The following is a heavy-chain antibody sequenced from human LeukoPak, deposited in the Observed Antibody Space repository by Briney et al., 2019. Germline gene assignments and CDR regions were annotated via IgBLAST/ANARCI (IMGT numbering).Heavy chain of an antibody. D-gene: IGHD6-13*01. CDR1: GVSISSYY. V-gene: IGHV4-59*08. J-gene: IGHJ3*01. CDR3: ARHDGSSWYYAFDV. Sequence: SETLSLTCTVSGVSISSYYWSWIRQPPGRGLEWIGYIYYSGSTNYNPSLKSRVTISLDTSKNQFSLKLSSVTAADTAVYYCARHDGSSWYYAFDVWGQGTMVTVSS. CDR2: IYYSGST.